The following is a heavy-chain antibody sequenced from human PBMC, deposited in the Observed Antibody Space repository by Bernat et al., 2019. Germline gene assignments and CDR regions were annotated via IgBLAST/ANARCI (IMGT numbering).Heavy chain of an antibody. CDR2: IWYDGSNK. V-gene: IGHV3-33*06. CDR1: GFTFSSYG. CDR3: AKVFEMYSSGWSTLPHLDY. Sequence: QVQLVESGGGVVQPGRSLRLSCAASGFTFSSYGMHWVRQAPGKGLEWVAVIWYDGSNKYYADSVKGRFTISRDNSKNTLYLQMNSLRAEDTAVYYCAKVFEMYSSGWSTLPHLDYWGQGSLVTVSS. D-gene: IGHD6-19*01. J-gene: IGHJ4*02.